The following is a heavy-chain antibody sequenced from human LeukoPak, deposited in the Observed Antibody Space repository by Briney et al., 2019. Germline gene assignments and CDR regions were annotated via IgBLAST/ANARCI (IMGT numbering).Heavy chain of an antibody. CDR2: ISWDGGST. D-gene: IGHD5-12*01. CDR3: AKDKEYSGFGPILSGYYYGMDV. CDR1: GFTFDDYA. Sequence: GGSLRLSCAASGFTFDDYAMHWVRQAPGMGLEWVSLISWDGGSTYYADSVKGRFTISRDNSRHTLYLQMNSLGAEDTALYYCAKDKEYSGFGPILSGYYYGMDVWGKGTTVTVSS. J-gene: IGHJ6*04. V-gene: IGHV3-43D*04.